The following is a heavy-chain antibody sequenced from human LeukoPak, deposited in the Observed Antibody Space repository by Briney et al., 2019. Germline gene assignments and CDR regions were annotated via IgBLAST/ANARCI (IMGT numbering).Heavy chain of an antibody. Sequence: PGGSLRLSCAASGFTFSSYAMSWVRQAPGKGLEWVSGISGSGDNTYYADSVKGRFTISRDNSKNTLYLQMNSLRAEDTAVYYCARGEMTTVTRYYYYGMDVWGQGTTVTVSS. CDR3: ARGEMTTVTRYYYYGMDV. J-gene: IGHJ6*02. CDR1: GFTFSSYA. CDR2: ISGSGDNT. V-gene: IGHV3-23*01. D-gene: IGHD4-11*01.